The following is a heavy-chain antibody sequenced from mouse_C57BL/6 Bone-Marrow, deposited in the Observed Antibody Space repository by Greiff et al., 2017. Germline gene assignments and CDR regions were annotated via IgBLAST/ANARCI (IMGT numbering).Heavy chain of an antibody. CDR2: IDPSDSYT. CDR3: ARGGLLYFDY. V-gene: IGHV1-69*01. D-gene: IGHD1-1*01. J-gene: IGHJ2*01. Sequence: VQLQQPGAELVMPGASVKLSCKASGYTFTSYWMHWVKQRPGQGLEWIGEIDPSDSYTNYNQKFKGKSTLTVDKSSSTAYMQLSSLTSEDTAVYYYARGGLLYFDYWGQGTTLTVSS. CDR1: GYTFTSYW.